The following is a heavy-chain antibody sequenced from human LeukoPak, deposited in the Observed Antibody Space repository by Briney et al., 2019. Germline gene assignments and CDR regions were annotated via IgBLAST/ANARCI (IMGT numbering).Heavy chain of an antibody. CDR2: INPGDSDT. CDR1: GYSFTRHW. V-gene: IGHV5-51*01. J-gene: IGHJ5*01. CDR3: ARAAYCGANCYSVGWFDS. Sequence: GESLKIPCKGSGYSFTRHWIGWVRQVPGKGLEWMGIINPGDSDTRYSPSSQGQVTISADKSINTAYLQWSSLKASDTAMYYCARAAYCGANCYSVGWFDSWGQGTLVTVSS. D-gene: IGHD2-21*02.